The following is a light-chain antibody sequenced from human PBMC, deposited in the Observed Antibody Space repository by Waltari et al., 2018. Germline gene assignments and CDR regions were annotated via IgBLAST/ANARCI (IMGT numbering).Light chain of an antibody. V-gene: IGLV3-19*01. CDR1: SLRRFY. Sequence: SSKLTQDPAVSVALGQTVKITCQGDSLRRFYASWYQQRPGQAPILVLYGQDNRPSGIPERFSGSTSGKTASLTITGAQADDEADYYCHSRDTSSTRVFGGGTRLTV. J-gene: IGLJ2*01. CDR2: GQD. CDR3: HSRDTSSTRV.